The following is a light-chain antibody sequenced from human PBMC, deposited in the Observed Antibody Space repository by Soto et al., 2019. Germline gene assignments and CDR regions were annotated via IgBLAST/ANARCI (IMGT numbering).Light chain of an antibody. J-gene: IGKJ1*01. CDR2: AAS. CDR1: QAIRSA. V-gene: IGKV1-6*01. Sequence: IQMTQSPSSLSASVGDRVTITCRASQAIRSALGWYQQKPGKVPKLLIYAASTLQSGVPSRFSGSGFGTDFTLTISRLQPEDFATYYCLLDFGYFWAFGQGTMVDVK. CDR3: LLDFGYFWA.